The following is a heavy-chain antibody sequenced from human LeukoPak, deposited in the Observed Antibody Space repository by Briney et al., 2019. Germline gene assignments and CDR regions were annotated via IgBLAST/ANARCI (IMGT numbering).Heavy chain of an antibody. CDR1: GFPLISYA. CDR2: ISYDGSNK. J-gene: IGHJ4*02. D-gene: IGHD3-22*01. V-gene: IGHV3-30*04. CDR3: ASEYYDSSGYTR. Sequence: PGRSLRLSCAATGFPLISYALHWARQAPSKGLDWAAVISYDGSNKYCADSVKGRFTISRDNSKNTLYLQMNSLRAEDTAVYYCASEYYDSSGYTRWGQGTLVTVSS.